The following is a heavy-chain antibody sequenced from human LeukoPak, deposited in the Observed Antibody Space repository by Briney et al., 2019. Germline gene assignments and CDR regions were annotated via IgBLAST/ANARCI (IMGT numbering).Heavy chain of an antibody. CDR1: GGTFSSYA. J-gene: IGHJ6*03. Sequence: ASVKVSCKASGGTFSSYAISWVRQAPGQGLEWMGGIIPIFGTANYAQKFQGRVTITADESTSTAYMELSSLGSEDTAVYYCARDGGYSGYDYYYYYYMDVWGKGTTVTVSS. D-gene: IGHD5-12*01. V-gene: IGHV1-69*13. CDR3: ARDGGYSGYDYYYYYYMDV. CDR2: IIPIFGTA.